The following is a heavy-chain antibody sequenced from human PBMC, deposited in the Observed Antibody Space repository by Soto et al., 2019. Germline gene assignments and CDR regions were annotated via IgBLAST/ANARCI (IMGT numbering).Heavy chain of an antibody. CDR2: MSHSGGS. Sequence: QVQLQQWGAGLLKPSETLSLTCAVYGGSVSVPNYYWSWIRQPPGKGLEWIGEMSHSGGSHFNPSLKSRVTISVDTSTNQFSLKMSSVTAADTALYYCACVQRGTATTVVDAFDIWGPGTMVIVSS. CDR3: ACVQRGTATTVVDAFDI. J-gene: IGHJ3*02. D-gene: IGHD1-1*01. CDR1: GGSVSVPNYY. V-gene: IGHV4-34*01.